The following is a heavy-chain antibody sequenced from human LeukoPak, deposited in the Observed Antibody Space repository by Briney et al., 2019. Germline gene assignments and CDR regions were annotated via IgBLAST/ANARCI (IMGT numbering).Heavy chain of an antibody. Sequence: PGGSLRLSCAASGFTFDDYAMHWVRQAPGKGLEWVSGISWNSGSIGYADSVKGRFTISRDNAKNSLYLQMNSLRAEGTALYYCAKAQYDSSGYHFDYWGQGTLVTVSS. CDR1: GFTFDDYA. CDR3: AKAQYDSSGYHFDY. D-gene: IGHD3-22*01. CDR2: ISWNSGSI. J-gene: IGHJ4*02. V-gene: IGHV3-9*01.